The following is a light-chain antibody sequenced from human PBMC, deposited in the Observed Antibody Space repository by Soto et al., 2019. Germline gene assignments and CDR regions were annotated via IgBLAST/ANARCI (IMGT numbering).Light chain of an antibody. V-gene: IGLV2-14*01. CDR2: EVT. J-gene: IGLJ1*01. Sequence: QPVLTQPASVSGSPGQSITISCSGTSEDVGGYNYVSWYQHHPGNAPKLIIYEVTNRPSGLSNRFSASKSGSTASLTISGLQAEDEADYYCSSYTSSNTLVFGTGTKVTVL. CDR1: SEDVGGYNY. CDR3: SSYTSSNTLV.